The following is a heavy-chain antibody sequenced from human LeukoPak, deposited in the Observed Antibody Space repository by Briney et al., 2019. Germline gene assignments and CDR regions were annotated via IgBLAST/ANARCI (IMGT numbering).Heavy chain of an antibody. CDR1: GYSISSSNW. CDR2: IYYSGSI. V-gene: IGHV4-28*05. J-gene: IGHJ3*02. CDR3: AAIAAAGTSAFDI. Sequence: KPSDTLSLTCAVSGYSISSSNWWGWVRQPPGKGLEWIGYIYYSGSIYYNPSLKSRVTMSVDTSKNQFSLKLSSVTAVDTAVYYCAAIAAAGTSAFDIWGQGTMVTVSS. D-gene: IGHD6-13*01.